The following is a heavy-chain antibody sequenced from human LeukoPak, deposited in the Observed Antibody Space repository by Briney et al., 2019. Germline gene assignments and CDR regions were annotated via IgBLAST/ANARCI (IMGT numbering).Heavy chain of an antibody. CDR1: GFTFSSYW. Sequence: PGGSLRLSCAASGFTFSSYWMHWVRQAPEKGLVWVSRINSDGSSTSYADSVKGRFTISRDNAKNTLYLQMNSLRAEDTAVHYCARDLARPNDYWGQGTLVTVSS. V-gene: IGHV3-74*01. J-gene: IGHJ4*02. CDR2: INSDGSST. CDR3: ARDLARPNDY.